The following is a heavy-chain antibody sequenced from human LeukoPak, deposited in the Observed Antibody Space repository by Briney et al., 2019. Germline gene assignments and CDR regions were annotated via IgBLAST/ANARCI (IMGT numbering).Heavy chain of an antibody. V-gene: IGHV4-39*02. J-gene: IGHJ1*01. D-gene: IGHD3-9*01. CDR3: ASEQAYDHLPGHYKTEYFLQ. Sequence: NPSETLSLTCAVSGASITTDRYLWGWLRQSPGKGLEWIGSVSHRGREYYRSSLKSRVTISVDASNNRFSLSLKSVTAADTATYYCASEQAYDHLPGHYKTEYFLQWGQGSLVTVSS. CDR2: VSHRGRE. CDR1: GASITTDRYL.